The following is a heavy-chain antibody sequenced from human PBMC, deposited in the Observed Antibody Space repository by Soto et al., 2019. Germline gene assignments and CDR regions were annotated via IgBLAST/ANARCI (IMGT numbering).Heavy chain of an antibody. D-gene: IGHD3-10*01. J-gene: IGHJ6*02. CDR1: GFTFRTYT. Sequence: GGSLRLSXISSGFTFRTYTMNWVRQAPGKGLEWVSGIRGFSPYTFYAESVRGRFTISRDNAKNSLFLQMDSLRAEDTAVYYCARDRGYDAHDYYYNAMDVWGQGTTVTVSS. V-gene: IGHV3-21*01. CDR2: IRGFSPYT. CDR3: ARDRGYDAHDYYYNAMDV.